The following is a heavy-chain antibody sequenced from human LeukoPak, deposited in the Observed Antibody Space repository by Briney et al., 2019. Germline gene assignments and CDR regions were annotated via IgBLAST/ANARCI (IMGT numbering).Heavy chain of an antibody. D-gene: IGHD3-22*01. CDR1: GYTFTSYG. J-gene: IGHJ3*02. CDR2: ISAYNGNT. V-gene: IGHV1-18*01. CDR3: AREDNSSGYRPFDI. Sequence: ASVKVSCKASGYTFTSYGISWVRQAPGQGLEWMGWISAYNGNTNYAQKLQGRVTMTTDTSTSTAYMELRGLRSDDTAVYYCAREDNSSGYRPFDIWGQGTMVTVPS.